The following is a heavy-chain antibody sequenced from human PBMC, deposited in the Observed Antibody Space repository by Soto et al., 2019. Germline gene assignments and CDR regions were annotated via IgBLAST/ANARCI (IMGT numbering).Heavy chain of an antibody. Sequence: QVQLVESGGGVVQPGRSLRLSCAASGFTFSSYAMHWVRQAPGKGLEWVAVISYDGSNKYYADTGKGRFTISRDNSKNTPYLQKNSMGAEDTAVYYCARARGRGIVVVTATWRGAFDIWGQGTMVTVSS. CDR3: ARARGRGIVVVTATWRGAFDI. CDR2: ISYDGSNK. D-gene: IGHD2-21*02. CDR1: GFTFSSYA. J-gene: IGHJ3*02. V-gene: IGHV3-30-3*01.